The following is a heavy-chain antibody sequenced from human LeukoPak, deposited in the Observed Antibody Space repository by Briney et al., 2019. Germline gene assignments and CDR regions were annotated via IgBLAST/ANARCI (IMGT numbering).Heavy chain of an antibody. V-gene: IGHV4-34*01. J-gene: IGHJ4*02. CDR3: ARSATRYYFDY. Sequence: PSETLSLTCAVYGGSFSGYYWSWIRHPPGKGLEWIGEINHSGSTNYNPSLKSRVTISVDTSKNQFSLKLSSVTAADTAVYYCARSATRYYFDYWGQGTLVTVSS. CDR1: GGSFSGYY. CDR2: INHSGST. D-gene: IGHD5-12*01.